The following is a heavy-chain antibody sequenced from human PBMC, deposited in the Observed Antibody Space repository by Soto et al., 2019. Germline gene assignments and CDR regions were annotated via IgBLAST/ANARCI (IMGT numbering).Heavy chain of an antibody. J-gene: IGHJ4*02. V-gene: IGHV4-34*01. CDR1: GGSFSGYY. D-gene: IGHD1-7*01. Sequence: QVQLQQWGAGLLKPSETLSLTCAVSGGSFSGYYWSWIRQPPGKGLEWIGEMNDSGSTKYNASLESRVDSSVDTSKGHFSLTLTSVTAADTAVYYCASPRWNYIYWGQGTLVAVSS. CDR3: ASPRWNYIY. CDR2: MNDSGST.